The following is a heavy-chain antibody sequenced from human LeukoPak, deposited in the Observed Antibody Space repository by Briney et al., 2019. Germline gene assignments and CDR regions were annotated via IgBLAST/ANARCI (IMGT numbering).Heavy chain of an antibody. CDR1: GFTFISYS. D-gene: IGHD6-19*01. CDR2: ISSSSSYI. V-gene: IGHV3-21*01. Sequence: GGSLKLPCEAFGFTFISYSMNWVRQAPGKGLDWVSSISSSSSYIYYADSVKGRFTISRDNAKNSLYLQMNSLRAEDTAVYYCASVYSSGWINWFDPWGQGTLVTVSS. CDR3: ASVYSSGWINWFDP. J-gene: IGHJ5*02.